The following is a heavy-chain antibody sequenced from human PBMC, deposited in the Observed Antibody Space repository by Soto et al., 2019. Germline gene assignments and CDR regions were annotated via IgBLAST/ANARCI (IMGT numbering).Heavy chain of an antibody. CDR2: IYYSGST. CDR3: ARWVFYYYDSSGYGPNFDP. J-gene: IGHJ5*02. V-gene: IGHV4-30-4*01. CDR1: GGSISSGDYY. D-gene: IGHD3-22*01. Sequence: PSETLSLTCTVSGGSISSGDYYWSWIRQPPGKGLEWIGYIYYSGSTYYNPSLKSRVTISVDTSKNQFSLKLSSVTAADTAVYYCARWVFYYYDSSGYGPNFDPWGQGTLVTVSS.